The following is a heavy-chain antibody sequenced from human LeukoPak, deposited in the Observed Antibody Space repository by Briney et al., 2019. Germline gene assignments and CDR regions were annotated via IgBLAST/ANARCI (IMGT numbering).Heavy chain of an antibody. CDR1: GNTLTELS. D-gene: IGHD5/OR15-5a*01. CDR2: IIPILGIA. CDR3: AREQRIYDSGYYYHGMDV. Sequence: ASVKVSCKVFGNTLTELSMHWVRQAPGKGLEWMGRIIPILGIANYAQKFQGGVTIAADKSTSTAYMELSSLRSEDTAVYYCAREQRIYDSGYYYHGMDVWGQGTTVTVSS. V-gene: IGHV1-69*04. J-gene: IGHJ6*02.